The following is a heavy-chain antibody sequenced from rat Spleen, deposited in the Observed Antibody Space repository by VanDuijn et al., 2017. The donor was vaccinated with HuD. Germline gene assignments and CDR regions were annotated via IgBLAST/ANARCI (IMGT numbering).Heavy chain of an antibody. D-gene: IGHD1-2*01. V-gene: IGHV5-22*01. CDR3: ARHRTIARYYYVMDA. Sequence: EVQLVESGGGLVQPGRSMKLSCAASGFTFSDYYMAWVRQAPKKGLEWVASISYEGSSTYYGDSVKGRFTISRDKAKSNRYLQMDSLRSEDTATYYCARHRTIARYYYVMDAWGQGASVTVSS. CDR2: ISYEGSST. CDR1: GFTFSDYY. J-gene: IGHJ4*01.